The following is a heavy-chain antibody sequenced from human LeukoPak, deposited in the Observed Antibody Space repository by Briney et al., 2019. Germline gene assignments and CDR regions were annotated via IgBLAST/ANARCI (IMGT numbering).Heavy chain of an antibody. V-gene: IGHV5-51*01. CDR1: GYNFTNYW. CDR3: ARGGSHFEY. CDR2: IYPADSDT. D-gene: IGHD3-16*01. J-gene: IGHJ4*02. Sequence: GESLKISCQDSGYNFTNYWIGWVRQMPGKGLEWMGIIYPADSDTRYSPSFQGHVTISADKSISTAYLQRTSLKASDSAIYYCARGGSHFEYWGQGTLVTVSS.